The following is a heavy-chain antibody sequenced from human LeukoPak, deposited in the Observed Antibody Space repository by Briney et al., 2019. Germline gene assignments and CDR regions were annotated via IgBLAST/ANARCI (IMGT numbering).Heavy chain of an antibody. CDR2: IYYSGST. J-gene: IGHJ3*02. V-gene: IGHV4-39*07. CDR3: ARGVTMLRDAFDI. D-gene: IGHD3-10*01. Sequence: SETLSLTCTVSGGSISSSSYYWGWIRQPPGKGLEWIGSIYYSGSTYYNPSLKSRVTISVDTSKNQFSLKLSSVTAADTAVYYCARGVTMLRDAFDIWGQGTMVTVSS. CDR1: GGSISSSSYY.